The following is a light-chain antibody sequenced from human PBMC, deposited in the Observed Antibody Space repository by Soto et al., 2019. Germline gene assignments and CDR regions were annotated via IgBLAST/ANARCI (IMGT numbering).Light chain of an antibody. J-gene: IGLJ1*01. CDR2: EVS. CDR3: SSYTSSSVYV. Sequence: QSALTQPASVSGSPGQSITISCTGTSSDVGAYNFVSWHQQHPGKAPKLMIYEVSNRPSGVSNRFSGSKSGNTASLTISGLQAEDEADYYCSSYTSSSVYVFGTGTKLTVL. CDR1: SSDVGAYNF. V-gene: IGLV2-14*01.